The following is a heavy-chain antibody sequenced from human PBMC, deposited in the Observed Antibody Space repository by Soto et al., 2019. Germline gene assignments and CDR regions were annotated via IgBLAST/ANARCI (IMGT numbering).Heavy chain of an antibody. J-gene: IGHJ4*02. Sequence: SETLSLTCTVSGGSISSGDYYWSWIRQPPGKGLEWIGYIYYSGSTYYNPSLKSRVTISVDTSKNQFSLKLSSVTAADTAVYYCSRFRYFDWLLHKRIPFDYWGQGTLVTVSS. V-gene: IGHV4-30-4*01. CDR1: GGSISSGDYY. CDR3: SRFRYFDWLLHKRIPFDY. CDR2: IYYSGST. D-gene: IGHD3-9*01.